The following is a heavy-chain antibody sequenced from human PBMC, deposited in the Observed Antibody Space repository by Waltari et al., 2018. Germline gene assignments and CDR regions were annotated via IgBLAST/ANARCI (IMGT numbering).Heavy chain of an antibody. J-gene: IGHJ3*02. Sequence: QVQLQQSGPGLVKPSQTLSLTCGISGDSVSSNSAAWNWIMQSPSRGLEWLGMTYYRSKWYNQYAVSLKSRLVVNPDTSKNEVSLQLNSVAPEDTAVYYCVYGAGAFHIWGQGTMVTVSS. D-gene: IGHD3-10*01. CDR2: TYYRSKWYN. CDR1: GDSVSSNSAA. V-gene: IGHV6-1*01. CDR3: VYGAGAFHI.